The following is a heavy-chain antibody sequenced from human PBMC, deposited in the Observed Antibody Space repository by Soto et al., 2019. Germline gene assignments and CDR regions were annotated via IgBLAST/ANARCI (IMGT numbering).Heavy chain of an antibody. CDR3: ARAGYCSGPICYSPNHYYMDV. V-gene: IGHV3-7*01. J-gene: IGHJ6*03. CDR1: GFTFSSYW. D-gene: IGHD2-15*01. Sequence: EVQLMESGGDLVQPGGSLRLSCAASGFTFSSYWMTWVRQAPGKGLEWLASIKHEGIEMYSVDSVKGRFTVSRDNAKNSLYLQMNSLRAEDPAVYYCARAGYCSGPICYSPNHYYMDVWGTGTTVTVSS. CDR2: IKHEGIEM.